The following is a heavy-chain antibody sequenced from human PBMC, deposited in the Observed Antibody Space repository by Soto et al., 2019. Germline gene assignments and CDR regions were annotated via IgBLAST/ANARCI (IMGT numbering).Heavy chain of an antibody. V-gene: IGHV1-58*01. CDR1: GFTFTSSA. CDR3: AADKYYDSSGYYYVSDY. D-gene: IGHD3-22*01. J-gene: IGHJ4*02. CDR2: IVVGSGNT. Sequence: EASVKVSCKASGFTFTSSAVQWVRQARGQRLEWIGWIVVGSGNTNYAQKFQERVTITRDMSTSTAYMELSSLRSEDTAVYYCAADKYYDSSGYYYVSDYSGQGTLVTVSS.